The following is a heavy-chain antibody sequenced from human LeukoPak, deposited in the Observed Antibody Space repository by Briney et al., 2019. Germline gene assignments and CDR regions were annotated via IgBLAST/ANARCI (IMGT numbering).Heavy chain of an antibody. CDR3: ARDLGHVDTAMVTTPRGWFDP. CDR1: GGSISSGGYY. V-gene: IGHV4-31*03. Sequence: SETLSLTCTVSGGSISSGGYYWSWIRQHPGKGLEWIGYIYYSGSTYYNPSLKSRVTISVDTSKNQFSLKLSSVTAADTAVYYCARDLGHVDTAMVTTPRGWFDPWGQGTLVTVSS. D-gene: IGHD5-18*01. CDR2: IYYSGST. J-gene: IGHJ5*02.